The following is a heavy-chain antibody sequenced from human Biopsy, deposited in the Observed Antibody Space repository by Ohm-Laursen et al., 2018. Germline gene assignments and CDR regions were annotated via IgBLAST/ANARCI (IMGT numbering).Heavy chain of an antibody. D-gene: IGHD4-11*01. J-gene: IGHJ2*01. CDR2: ISYDGSGE. CDR1: GFTFTSYA. Sequence: SLRLSCTASGFTFTSYAMHWVRQAPGKGPEWVAVISYDGSGEYYADSLPGRFIISRDNPKNTVDLQMNSLRAEDTAVYFCARDGKRWDYSTYFSWHFDLWGRGTLVTVSS. V-gene: IGHV3-30*03. CDR3: ARDGKRWDYSTYFSWHFDL.